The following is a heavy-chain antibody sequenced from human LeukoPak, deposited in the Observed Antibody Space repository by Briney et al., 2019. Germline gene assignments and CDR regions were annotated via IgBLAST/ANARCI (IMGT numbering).Heavy chain of an antibody. V-gene: IGHV4-4*02. CDR3: ARDPDY. Sequence: SETLSLTCAVSGGSISSSNWWSWVRQPPGKGLEWIGSIYYSGSTYYNPSLKSRVTISVDTSKNQFSLKLSSVTAADTAVYYCARDPDYWGQGTLVTVSS. CDR2: IYYSGST. J-gene: IGHJ4*02. CDR1: GGSISSSNW.